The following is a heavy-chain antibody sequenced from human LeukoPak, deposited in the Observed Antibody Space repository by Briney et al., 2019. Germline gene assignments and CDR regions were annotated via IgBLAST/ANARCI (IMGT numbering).Heavy chain of an antibody. V-gene: IGHV1-69*06. CDR3: ARGQSIAVAGSHYYYYYMDV. CDR2: IIPIFGTA. J-gene: IGHJ6*03. CDR1: GGTFSSYA. D-gene: IGHD6-19*01. Sequence: SVKVSCKASGGTFSSYAISWVRQAPGQGLEWMGGIIPIFGTANYAQKFRGRVTITADKSTRTAYMELSSLRSEDTAVYYCARGQSIAVAGSHYYYYYMDVWGKGTTVTVSS.